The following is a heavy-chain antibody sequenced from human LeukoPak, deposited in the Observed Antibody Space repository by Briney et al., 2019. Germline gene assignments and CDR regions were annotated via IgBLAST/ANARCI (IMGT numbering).Heavy chain of an antibody. CDR2: IIPIFGTA. D-gene: IGHD5-24*01. J-gene: IGHJ3*02. CDR1: GGTFSSYA. CDR3: ARGMWRDGYNLADLRVAFDI. Sequence: SVKVSCKASGGTFSSYAISWVRQAPGQGLEWMGGIIPIFGTANYAQKFQGRVTITTDESTSTAYMELSSLRSEDTAVYYCARGMWRDGYNLADLRVAFDIWGQGTVVTVSS. V-gene: IGHV1-69*05.